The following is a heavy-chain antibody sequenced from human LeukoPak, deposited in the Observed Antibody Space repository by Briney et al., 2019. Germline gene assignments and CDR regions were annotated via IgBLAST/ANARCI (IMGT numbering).Heavy chain of an antibody. CDR1: GYPFSNNG. Sequence: GRSLRLSCAASGYPFSNNGMHWVRQAPGKGLEWVAVIWNDGSQKYHADSVKGRFTISRDSSKDPVFLQLNNLRVEDTAVYYCARWYGDYPSFYLAAWGQGTLVTVSS. D-gene: IGHD4-17*01. V-gene: IGHV3-33*01. CDR3: ARWYGDYPSFYLAA. J-gene: IGHJ5*02. CDR2: IWNDGSQK.